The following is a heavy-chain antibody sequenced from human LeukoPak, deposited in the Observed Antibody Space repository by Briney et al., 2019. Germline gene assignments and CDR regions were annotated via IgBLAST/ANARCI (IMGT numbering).Heavy chain of an antibody. J-gene: IGHJ4*02. D-gene: IGHD2-2*02. V-gene: IGHV3-30*02. Sequence: GGSLRLTCAASGFTFSSYGMNWVRQAPGKGLEWVAFIRYDGSNKKYVDSQKGRFTISRDNSKDTLYMQMNTLRAEDTAVYYCARTSVPAAISPYFFDSWGQGTLVTVSS. CDR1: GFTFSSYG. CDR3: ARTSVPAAISPYFFDS. CDR2: IRYDGSNK.